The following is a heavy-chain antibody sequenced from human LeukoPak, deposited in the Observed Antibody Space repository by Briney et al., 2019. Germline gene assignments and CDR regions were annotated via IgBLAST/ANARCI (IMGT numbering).Heavy chain of an antibody. D-gene: IGHD4-23*01. V-gene: IGHV4-39*07. CDR1: GGSISIGRHY. CDR2: IHYTGTT. CDR3: ARYGNSAVY. J-gene: IGHJ4*02. Sequence: SETLSLTCTVSGGSISIGRHYWAWIRQPPGKGLDWIGTIHYTGTTYYNPSLRSRVSISVDRSTNQFSLRVSPVTAADTAVYYCARYGNSAVYWGQGTLVTVSS.